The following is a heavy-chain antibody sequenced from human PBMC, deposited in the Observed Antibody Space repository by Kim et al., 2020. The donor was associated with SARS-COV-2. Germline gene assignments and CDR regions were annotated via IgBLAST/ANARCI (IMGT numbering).Heavy chain of an antibody. J-gene: IGHJ4*02. D-gene: IGHD6-19*01. CDR2: IYYSGST. V-gene: IGHV4-59*08. CDR3: ARHGVDWQWRDLYYFDY. CDR1: GGSISSYY. Sequence: SETLSLTCTVSGGSISSYYWSWIRQPPGKGLEWIGYIYYSGSTNYNPSLKSRVTISVDTSKNQFSLKLSSVTAADTAVYYCARHGVDWQWRDLYYFDYWGQGTLVTVSS.